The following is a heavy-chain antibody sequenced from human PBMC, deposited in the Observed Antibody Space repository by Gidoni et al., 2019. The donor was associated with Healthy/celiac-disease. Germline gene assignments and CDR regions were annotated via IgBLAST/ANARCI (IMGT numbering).Heavy chain of an antibody. J-gene: IGHJ6*03. V-gene: IGHV1-69*06. Sequence: QVQLVQSGAEVKKPGSSVKVSCKASGGPFRRYSLSWVRQAPGQGLEWMGGIIPIFGTANYAQKFQGRVTITADKSTSTAYMELSSLRSEDTAVYYCSVCSSTSCPPSYYYYMDVWGKGTTVTVSS. CDR3: SVCSSTSCPPSYYYYMDV. CDR2: IIPIFGTA. D-gene: IGHD2-2*01. CDR1: GGPFRRYS.